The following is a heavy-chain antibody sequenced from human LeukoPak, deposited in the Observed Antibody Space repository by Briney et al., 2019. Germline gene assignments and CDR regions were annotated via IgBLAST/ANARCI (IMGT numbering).Heavy chain of an antibody. V-gene: IGHV4-34*01. Sequence: PSETLSLTCAVYGGSFSGYYWSWFPQPPGKGLEWIGEINHSGSTNYNPSLKSRVTISVDTSKNQFSLKLSSVTAADTAVYYCNARRINRFLDYWGQGTLVTVSS. CDR2: INHSGST. J-gene: IGHJ4*02. CDR1: GGSFSGYY. CDR3: NARRINRFLDY. D-gene: IGHD1-14*01.